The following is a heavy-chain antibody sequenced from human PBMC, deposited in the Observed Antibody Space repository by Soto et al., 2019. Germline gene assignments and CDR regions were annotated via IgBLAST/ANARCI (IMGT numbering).Heavy chain of an antibody. J-gene: IGHJ4*02. CDR3: AKFPGSSYNYYFDY. D-gene: IGHD3-10*01. CDR1: GFTFSSYA. CDR2: ISGSGGST. Sequence: GGSLRLSCAASGFTFSSYAMSWFRQSPGKGLEWVSAISGSGGSTYYADSVKGRFTISRDNSKNTLYLQMNSLRAEDTAVYYCAKFPGSSYNYYFDYWGQGTLVTVSS. V-gene: IGHV3-23*01.